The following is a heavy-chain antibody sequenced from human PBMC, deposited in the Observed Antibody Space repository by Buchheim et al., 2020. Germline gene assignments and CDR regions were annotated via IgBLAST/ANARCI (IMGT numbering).Heavy chain of an antibody. D-gene: IGHD3-9*01. Sequence: QVQLQESGPGLVKPSETLSVTCAVSGGSAINNNWWSWVRQPPGKGLEWIGEIYHGGSTNYNPSLKSRVTMSVDKSKNQFSLNLTSVTAADTAVYYCARVSLTGPDLDLWGQGTL. CDR1: GGSAINNNW. J-gene: IGHJ5*02. CDR2: IYHGGST. CDR3: ARVSLTGPDLDL. V-gene: IGHV4-4*02.